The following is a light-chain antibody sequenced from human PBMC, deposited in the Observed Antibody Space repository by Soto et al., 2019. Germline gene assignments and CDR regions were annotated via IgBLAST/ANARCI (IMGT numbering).Light chain of an antibody. CDR3: QVWDSSSDHVV. V-gene: IGLV1-47*02. Sequence: QSVLTQPPSASGTPGQRVTISCSGSTSNIGSNYVYWYQHLPGTAPKLLIYTDNQRPSGVPDRFSGSNSGNTATLTISRVEAGDEADYYCQVWDSSSDHVVFGGGTKVTVL. J-gene: IGLJ2*01. CDR2: TDN. CDR1: TSNIGSNY.